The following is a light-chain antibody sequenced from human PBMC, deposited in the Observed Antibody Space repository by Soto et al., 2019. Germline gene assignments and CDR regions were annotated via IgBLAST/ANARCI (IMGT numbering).Light chain of an antibody. CDR2: SNN. CDR1: SSNIGSNT. V-gene: IGLV1-44*01. J-gene: IGLJ2*01. Sequence: QSVLTQPHSASGTPGQRVTLSCSGSSSNIGSNTVNWYQQLPGTAPKLLIYSNNQRPSGVPDRFSGSKSGTSASLAISGLQSEDEADYYCAAWDDSLNGPVVFGGGTKLTVL. CDR3: AAWDDSLNGPVV.